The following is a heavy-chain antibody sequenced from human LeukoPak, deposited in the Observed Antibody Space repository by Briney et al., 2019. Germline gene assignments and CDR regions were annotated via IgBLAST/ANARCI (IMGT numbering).Heavy chain of an antibody. CDR2: ISWNSGSI. CDR3: AKDASSGWLQSTSYFDY. V-gene: IGHV3-9*01. J-gene: IGHJ4*02. Sequence: GRSLRLSCAASGFTFDDYAMHWVRQAPGKGLEWVSGISWNSGSIGYADSVKGRFTISRDNAKNSLYLQMNSLRAEDTALYYCAKDASSGWLQSTSYFDYWGQGTLVTVSS. D-gene: IGHD5-24*01. CDR1: GFTFDDYA.